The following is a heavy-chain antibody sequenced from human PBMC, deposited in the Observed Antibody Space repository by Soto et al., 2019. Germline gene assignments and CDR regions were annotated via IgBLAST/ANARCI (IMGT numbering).Heavy chain of an antibody. CDR2: FDPEDGET. J-gene: IGHJ4*02. V-gene: IGHV1-24*01. CDR1: GYTLTELS. Sequence: ASVKVSCKVSGYTLTELSMHWVRQAPGKGLEWMGGFDPEDGETIYAQKFQGRVTMTEDTSTDTAYMELSSLRSEDTAVYYCATLSPADIVVVVAAPVPYSFDYWGQGTLVTVSS. CDR3: ATLSPADIVVVVAAPVPYSFDY. D-gene: IGHD2-15*01.